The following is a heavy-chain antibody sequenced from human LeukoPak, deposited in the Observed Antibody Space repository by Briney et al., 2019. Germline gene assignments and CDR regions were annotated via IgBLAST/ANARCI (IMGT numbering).Heavy chain of an antibody. V-gene: IGHV4-39*01. J-gene: IGHJ4*02. Sequence: IPGGSLRLSCAASGFTFSSYAMSWIRQPPGKGLEWIGSIYYSGSTYYNPSLKSRVTISVDTSKNQFSLKLSSVTAADTAVYYCARRGYDFWSGYYHDYWGQGTLVTVSS. CDR2: IYYSGST. CDR1: GFTFSSYA. CDR3: ARRGYDFWSGYYHDY. D-gene: IGHD3-3*01.